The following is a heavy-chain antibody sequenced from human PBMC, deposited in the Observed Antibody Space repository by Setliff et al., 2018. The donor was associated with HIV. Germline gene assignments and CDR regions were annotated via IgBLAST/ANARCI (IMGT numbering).Heavy chain of an antibody. Sequence: GESLKLSCKGSGYSFTGYWIGWVRQMPGKGLEWMGVIYPGDSDTRYSPSFQGQVTISVDKSISTAYLQWSSLRASDIAMYYCARVIVGASDAFDIWGQGTMVTVSS. V-gene: IGHV5-51*01. CDR1: GYSFTGYW. D-gene: IGHD1-26*01. J-gene: IGHJ3*02. CDR3: ARVIVGASDAFDI. CDR2: IYPGDSDT.